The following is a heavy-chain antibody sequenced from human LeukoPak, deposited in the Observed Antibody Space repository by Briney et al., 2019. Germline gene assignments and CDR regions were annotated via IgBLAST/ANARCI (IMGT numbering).Heavy chain of an antibody. V-gene: IGHV1-18*01. CDR3: ARGEPLEPHDY. J-gene: IGHJ4*02. CDR2: ISAYNVKT. CDR1: GYTFTSYG. Sequence: ASVKVSCKASGYTFTSYGISWARQAPGQGLEWMGWISAYNVKTNYAQKLQGRVTMTTDTSTSTAYMELRSLRSDDTAVYYCARGEPLEPHDYWGQGTLVTVSS. D-gene: IGHD1-14*01.